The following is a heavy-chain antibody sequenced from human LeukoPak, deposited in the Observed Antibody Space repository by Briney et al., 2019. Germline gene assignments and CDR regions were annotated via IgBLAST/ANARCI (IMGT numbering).Heavy chain of an antibody. J-gene: IGHJ4*02. D-gene: IGHD4-17*01. CDR1: GGSFSGYY. Sequence: SETLSLTCAVYGGSFSGYYWSWIRQPPGKGLEWIGEINHSGSTNYNPSLKSRVTISVDTSKNQFSLKLSSVTAADTAVYYCARGRRDGDFDYWGQGTLVTVSS. V-gene: IGHV4-34*01. CDR3: ARGRRDGDFDY. CDR2: INHSGST.